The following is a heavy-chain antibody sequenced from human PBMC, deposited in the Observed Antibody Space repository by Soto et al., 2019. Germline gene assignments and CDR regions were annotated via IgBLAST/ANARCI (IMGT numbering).Heavy chain of an antibody. D-gene: IGHD4-17*01. CDR3: AGFFTVDGYYVSWFDP. V-gene: IGHV4-30-2*01. CDR1: GGSLSSGGYY. J-gene: IGHJ5*02. CDR2: IYHSGTT. Sequence: PSETLSLTCTVSGGSLSSGGYYWNWIRQPPGKGLEWIGYIYHSGTTYYNPSLKSRVTISLDRSKNQFSLKLSSVTAADTAVYYCAGFFTVDGYYVSWFDPWGQGTLVTVSS.